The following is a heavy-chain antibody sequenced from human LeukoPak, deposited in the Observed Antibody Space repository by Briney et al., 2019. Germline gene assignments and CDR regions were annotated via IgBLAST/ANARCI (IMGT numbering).Heavy chain of an antibody. J-gene: IGHJ4*02. V-gene: IGHV4-59*08. CDR2: IYYSGST. CDR1: GGSISSYY. Sequence: SETLSLTCTVSGGSISSYYWSWIRQPPGKGLEWIGYIYYSGSTNYNPSLKSRVTISVDTSKNQFSLKLSSVTAADTAVYYCARSITMVRGVIKGFDYWGQGTLVTVSS. CDR3: ARSITMVRGVIKGFDY. D-gene: IGHD3-10*01.